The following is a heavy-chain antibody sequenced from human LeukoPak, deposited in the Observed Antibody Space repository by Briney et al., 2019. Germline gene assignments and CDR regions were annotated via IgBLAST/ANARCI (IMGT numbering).Heavy chain of an antibody. CDR2: IYYSGST. Sequence: SETLSLTCTVSGGSISSYYWSWIRQPPGKGLEWIGYIYYSGSTNYNPSHKSRVTISVDTSKNQFSLKLSSVTAADTAVYYCVTNSIGYCSGGNCYQVSDSWGQGSLVTVSS. V-gene: IGHV4-59*12. CDR1: GGSISSYY. D-gene: IGHD2-15*01. J-gene: IGHJ4*02. CDR3: VTNSIGYCSGGNCYQVSDS.